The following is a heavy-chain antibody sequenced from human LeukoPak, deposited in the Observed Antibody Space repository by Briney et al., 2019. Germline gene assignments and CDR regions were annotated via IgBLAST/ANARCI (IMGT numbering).Heavy chain of an antibody. D-gene: IGHD5-24*01. CDR2: IGDSDGST. J-gene: IGHJ4*02. CDR1: GFTFSSYA. V-gene: IGHV3-23*01. CDR3: ATDTYNYPY. Sequence: PGGSLRLSCAASGFTFSSYAMSWVRQAPGKGLGWVSSIGDSDGSTYYADSVKGRFTISRDNSKNTLYLQMNSLRAEDTAIYYCATDTYNYPYWGQGVLVTVSS.